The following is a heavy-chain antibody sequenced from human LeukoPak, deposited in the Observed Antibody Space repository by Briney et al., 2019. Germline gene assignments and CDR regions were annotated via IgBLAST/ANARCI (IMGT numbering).Heavy chain of an antibody. J-gene: IGHJ4*02. D-gene: IGHD6-19*01. CDR3: AKAESSGWYWFDY. V-gene: IGHV3-9*03. CDR1: GFTFDDYA. Sequence: GGSLRLSCAASGFTFDDYAMHWVRQAPGKGLEWVSGISWNSGSIGYADSVKGRFTISRDNAKNSLYLQMNSLRAEDMALYYCAKAESSGWYWFDYWGQGTLVTVSS. CDR2: ISWNSGSI.